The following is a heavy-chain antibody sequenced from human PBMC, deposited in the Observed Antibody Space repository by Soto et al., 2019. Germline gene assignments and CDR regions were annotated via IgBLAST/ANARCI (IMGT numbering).Heavy chain of an antibody. Sequence: RESLRLSCAASGLTPSGKKYVAWVPQAPGKGLEWVSALYDVDGSFYSDSVKGRFTTSSDSSKTTVYLQMNDLRPADTALYYCATWHEREHAYDVWGQGTTVTVSS. D-gene: IGHD1-1*01. V-gene: IGHV3-53*01. CDR3: ATWHEREHAYDV. J-gene: IGHJ3*01. CDR1: GLTPSGKKY. CDR2: LYDVDGS.